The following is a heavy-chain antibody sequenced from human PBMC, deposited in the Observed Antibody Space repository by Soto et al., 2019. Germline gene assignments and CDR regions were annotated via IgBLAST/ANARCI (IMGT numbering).Heavy chain of an antibody. D-gene: IGHD3-22*01. V-gene: IGHV4-4*07. CDR2: IYTSGST. CDR1: GGSISSYY. J-gene: IGHJ4*02. Sequence: KPSETLSLTCTVSGGSISSYYWSWIRQPAGKGLEWIGRIYTSGSTNYNPSLKSRVTMSVDTSKNQFSLKLSPVTAADTAVYYCARDHNYYDSSGYYPPFDYWGQGTLVTVSS. CDR3: ARDHNYYDSSGYYPPFDY.